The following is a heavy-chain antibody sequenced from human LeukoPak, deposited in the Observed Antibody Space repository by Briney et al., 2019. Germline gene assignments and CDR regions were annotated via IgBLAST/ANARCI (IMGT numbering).Heavy chain of an antibody. CDR1: GGSISSYY. CDR3: ARVVVAARVAFDI. D-gene: IGHD2-15*01. Sequence: PSEXXSLTCTVSGGSISSYYWSWLRQPPGKGLEWIGYIYYSGSTNYNPSLKSRVTISVDTSKNQFSLKLSSVTAADTAVYYCARVVVAARVAFDIWGQGTMVTVSS. CDR2: IYYSGST. V-gene: IGHV4-59*01. J-gene: IGHJ3*02.